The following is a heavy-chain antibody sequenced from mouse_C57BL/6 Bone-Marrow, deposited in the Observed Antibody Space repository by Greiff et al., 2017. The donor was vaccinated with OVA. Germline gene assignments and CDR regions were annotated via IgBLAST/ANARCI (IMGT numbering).Heavy chain of an antibody. V-gene: IGHV1-80*01. CDR3: ARRNYDYPFAY. CDR1: GYAFSSYW. D-gene: IGHD2-4*01. Sequence: QVQLQQSGAELVKPGASVKISCKASGYAFSSYWMNWVKQRPGKGLEWIGQIYPGDGDTNYNGKFKGKATLTADKSSRTAYMQLSSLTSEDSAVYFCARRNYDYPFAYWGQGTLVTVSA. J-gene: IGHJ3*01. CDR2: IYPGDGDT.